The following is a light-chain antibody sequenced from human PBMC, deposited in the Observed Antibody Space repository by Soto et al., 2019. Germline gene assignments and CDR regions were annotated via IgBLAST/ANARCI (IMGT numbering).Light chain of an antibody. CDR2: DIN. J-gene: IGLJ7*01. CDR1: TGTVTSGHY. CDR3: LLSYSGPSI. V-gene: IGLV7-46*01. Sequence: QAVVTQEPSLTVSPGGTVTLTCGSRTGTVTSGHYPYWFQVKPGQAPRTLLYDINNKHSWTPARFSGSLLGGKAALTLSGAQPEDEADYYCLLSYSGPSIFGRGTQPIVL.